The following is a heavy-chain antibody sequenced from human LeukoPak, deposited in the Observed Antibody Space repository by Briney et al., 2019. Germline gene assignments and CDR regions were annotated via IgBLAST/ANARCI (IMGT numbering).Heavy chain of an antibody. V-gene: IGHV3-30*02. CDR2: TRYDESNK. D-gene: IGHD2-15*01. J-gene: IGHJ3*02. Sequence: PRGSLRLSCAASGFTFSNYAFHWVRQAPGKGLEWVAFTRYDESNKYYADSVKGRFTISRDNSKNTLYLQMNSLRAEDTAVYYCARYRSAFDIWGQGTMVTVSS. CDR3: ARYRSAFDI. CDR1: GFTFSNYA.